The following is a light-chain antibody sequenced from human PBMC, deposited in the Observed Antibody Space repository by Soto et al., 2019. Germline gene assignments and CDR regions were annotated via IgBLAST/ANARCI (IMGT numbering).Light chain of an antibody. Sequence: AIQMTQSPSSLPASVGDRVTITCRASQGIRNDLGWYQQKPGKAPKLLIYAASSLQSGVPTRFRGSGSGTDFTLTISSLQPEDFATYYCLQDYNYPYTFGQGTKLEIK. V-gene: IGKV1-6*01. CDR3: LQDYNYPYT. J-gene: IGKJ2*01. CDR1: QGIRND. CDR2: AAS.